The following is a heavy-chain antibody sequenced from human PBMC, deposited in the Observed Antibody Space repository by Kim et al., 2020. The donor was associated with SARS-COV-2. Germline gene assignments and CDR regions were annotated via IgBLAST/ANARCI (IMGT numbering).Heavy chain of an antibody. CDR1: GYTFTSYA. J-gene: IGHJ6*02. D-gene: IGHD3-16*02. V-gene: IGHV1-3*01. CDR2: INAGNGNT. CDR3: ASTYRPSYYYYYYGMDV. Sequence: ASVKVSCKASGYTFTSYAMHWVRQAPGQRLEWMGWINAGNGNTKYSQKFQGRVTITRDTSASTAYMELSSLRSEDTAVYYCASTYRPSYYYYYYGMDVWGQGTTVTVSS.